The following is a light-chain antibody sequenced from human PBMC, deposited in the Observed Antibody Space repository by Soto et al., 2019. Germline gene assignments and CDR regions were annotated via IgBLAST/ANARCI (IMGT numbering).Light chain of an antibody. Sequence: EVVLTQSPGTLSLSPGERATLSCRASQSVSNNYFAWYQQKPGQAPRLLIFGSSDRATGIPDRFSGSGSGTYFTIAISSMEPEDFAVYYCQQYGSSPPYTFGQGTKLEIK. CDR3: QQYGSSPPYT. J-gene: IGKJ2*01. CDR2: GSS. CDR1: QSVSNNY. V-gene: IGKV3-20*01.